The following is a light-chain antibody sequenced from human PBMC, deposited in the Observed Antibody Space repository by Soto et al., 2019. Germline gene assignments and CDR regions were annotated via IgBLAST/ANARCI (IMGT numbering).Light chain of an antibody. CDR2: DVG. V-gene: IGLV2-14*03. J-gene: IGLJ1*01. Sequence: QSALTQPASVSGSPGHSITISCTGTSSDVGGYNFVSWYQHHPGKAPKLLIYDVGNRPSGVSDRFSGSKSGNTASLTISGLRAEDEAEYHCASYTSTTTPVFGTGTKVTVL. CDR1: SSDVGGYNF. CDR3: ASYTSTTTPV.